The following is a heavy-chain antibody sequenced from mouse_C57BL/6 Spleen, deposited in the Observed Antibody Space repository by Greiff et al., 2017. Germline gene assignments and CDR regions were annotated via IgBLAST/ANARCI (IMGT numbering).Heavy chain of an antibody. CDR1: GYTFTSYW. V-gene: IGHV1-72*01. CDR3: AREGGFIPDD. CDR2: IGPNSGGT. Sequence: QVQLQQPGAGLVKPGASLKLSCKASGYTFTSYWMHWVQQGPGRGLEWIGRIGPNSGGTKYNDKFKSKATLTVDKPSSTVYMQLSSLTSEDSAVYYCAREGGFIPDDWGQGTTLTVSS. D-gene: IGHD1-1*01. J-gene: IGHJ2*01.